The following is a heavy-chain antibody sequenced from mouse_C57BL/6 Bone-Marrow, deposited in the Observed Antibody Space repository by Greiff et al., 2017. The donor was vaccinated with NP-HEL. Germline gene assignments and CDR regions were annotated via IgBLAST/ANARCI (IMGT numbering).Heavy chain of an antibody. CDR2: ISDVGSYT. V-gene: IGHV5-4*01. Sequence: DVKLVESGGGLVKPGGSLKLSCAASGFTFSSYAMSWVRQTPEKRLEWVATISDVGSYTYYPDNVKGRFTISRDNAKNNLYLQMSHLKSEDTAMYYCARDPYPGYAMDYWGQGTSVTVSS. J-gene: IGHJ4*01. CDR1: GFTFSSYA. CDR3: ARDPYPGYAMDY.